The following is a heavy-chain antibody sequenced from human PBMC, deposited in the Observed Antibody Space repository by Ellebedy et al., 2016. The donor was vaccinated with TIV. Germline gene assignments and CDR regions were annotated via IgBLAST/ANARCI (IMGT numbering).Heavy chain of an antibody. J-gene: IGHJ3*02. D-gene: IGHD3-10*01. CDR1: GYSFTSYW. CDR2: IYPGDSDT. CDR3: ARPRGSYYKLGAFDI. Sequence: GGSLRLSCKGSGYSFTSYWIGWVRQMPGKGLEWMGIIYPGDSDTRYSPSFQGQVTISADKSISTAYLQWSSLKASDTAMYYCARPRGSYYKLGAFDIWGQGTMVTVSS. V-gene: IGHV5-51*01.